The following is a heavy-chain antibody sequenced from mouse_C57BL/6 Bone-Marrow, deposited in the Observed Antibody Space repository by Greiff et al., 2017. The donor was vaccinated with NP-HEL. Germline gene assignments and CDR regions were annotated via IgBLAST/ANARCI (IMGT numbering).Heavy chain of an antibody. D-gene: IGHD2-3*01. V-gene: IGHV1-69*01. CDR1: GYTFTSYW. Sequence: QVQLQQSGAELVMPGASVKLSCKASGYTFTSYWMHWVKQRPGQGLEWIGEIDPSDSYTNYNQKFKGKSTLTVDKSSSTAYMQLSSLTSEDSAVYYCARGGWLLLWYCDVWGTGTTVTVSS. J-gene: IGHJ1*03. CDR3: ARGGWLLLWYCDV. CDR2: IDPSDSYT.